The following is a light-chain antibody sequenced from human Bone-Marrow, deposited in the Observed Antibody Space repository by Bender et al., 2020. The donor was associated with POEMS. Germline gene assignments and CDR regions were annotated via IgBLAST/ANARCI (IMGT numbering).Light chain of an antibody. V-gene: IGLV1-44*01. Sequence: QSVLTHPPSASGTPGQRGTIPCSGGSICRNPINWYQQLPGTAPRLVIYADDRRPSGVPNRISASKSGSSASLAISGLQSEDAADYYCSTWDDRLNAWLFGGGTKLTVL. J-gene: IGLJ3*02. CDR2: ADD. CDR1: SICRNP. CDR3: STWDDRLNAWL.